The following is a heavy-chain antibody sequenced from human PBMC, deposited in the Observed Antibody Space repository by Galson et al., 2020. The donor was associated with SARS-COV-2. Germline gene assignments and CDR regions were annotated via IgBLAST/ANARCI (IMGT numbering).Heavy chain of an antibody. D-gene: IGHD3-10*01. CDR3: ERLPVVRGVDD. V-gene: IGHV4-59*01. J-gene: IGHJ4*02. Sequence: SSETLSLTCTVSGGSINIYYWSWIRQPPGKGLEWIGYLSYGGKTNYNPSLKSRVTISVDTSKSQFSLTLSSVTAADTAVYYCERLPVVRGVDDWGQGILVTVSS. CDR2: LSYGGKT. CDR1: GGSINIYY.